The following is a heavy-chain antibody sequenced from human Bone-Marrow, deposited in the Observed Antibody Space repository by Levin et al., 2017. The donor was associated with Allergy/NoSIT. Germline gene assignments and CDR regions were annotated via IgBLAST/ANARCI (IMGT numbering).Heavy chain of an antibody. CDR1: GFTFSTYS. V-gene: IGHV3-23*01. CDR3: ARESLRGTSLDR. CDR2: IDGSGDST. Sequence: PGESLKISCAASGFTFSTYSMSWVRQAPGKGLQWVSGIDGSGDSTYYADSVKGRFTISRDNSKNSLFLDMNSLTVDDTAVYYGARESLRGTSLDRWGQGTLVIVSS. J-gene: IGHJ5*02.